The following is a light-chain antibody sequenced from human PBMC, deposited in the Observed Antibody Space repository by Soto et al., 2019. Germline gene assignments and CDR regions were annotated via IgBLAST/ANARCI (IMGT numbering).Light chain of an antibody. J-gene: IGLJ1*01. CDR2: DVS. Sequence: QSALTQPASVSGSPGQSITISCTGTSSDVGGYNYVSWYQQHPGKAPKLMIYDVSNRPSGVSNRFSGSKSGNTASLTISGLQAEDDADYYCSSYRSSSFHYVFGSGTKVTVL. CDR3: SSYRSSSFHYV. CDR1: SSDVGGYNY. V-gene: IGLV2-14*03.